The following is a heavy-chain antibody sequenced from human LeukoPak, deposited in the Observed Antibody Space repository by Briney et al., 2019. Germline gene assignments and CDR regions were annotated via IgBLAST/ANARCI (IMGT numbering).Heavy chain of an antibody. CDR3: ARDLPGYYGSGSYYYYDY. Sequence: GGSLRLSCAASGFTFSSYSMNWVRQAPGEGLEWVSSISSSSSYIYYADSVKGRFTISRDNAKNSLYLQMNSLRAEDTAVYYCARDLPGYYGSGSYYYYDYWGQGTLVTVSS. CDR1: GFTFSSYS. D-gene: IGHD3-10*01. V-gene: IGHV3-21*01. J-gene: IGHJ4*02. CDR2: ISSSSSYI.